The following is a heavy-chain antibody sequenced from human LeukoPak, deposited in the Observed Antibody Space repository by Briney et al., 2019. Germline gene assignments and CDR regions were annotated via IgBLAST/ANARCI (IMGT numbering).Heavy chain of an antibody. J-gene: IGHJ4*02. Sequence: GASVKVSCKASGYTFTGYYMHWVRQAPGQGLEWMGWINPSGGSTSYAQKFQGRVTMTRDTSTSTVYMELSSLRSEDTAVYYCASGYYGSGSSSIFDYWGQGTLVTVSS. CDR1: GYTFTGYY. V-gene: IGHV1-46*01. CDR2: INPSGGST. D-gene: IGHD3-10*01. CDR3: ASGYYGSGSSSIFDY.